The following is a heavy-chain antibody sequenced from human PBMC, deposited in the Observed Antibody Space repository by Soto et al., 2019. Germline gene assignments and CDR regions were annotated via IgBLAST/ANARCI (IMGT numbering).Heavy chain of an antibody. CDR3: ATFSWVGATTGAFDI. D-gene: IGHD1-26*01. V-gene: IGHV4-59*01. CDR1: GGSISSYY. J-gene: IGHJ3*02. Sequence: NPSETLSLTCTVSGGSISSYYWSWIRQPPGKGLEWIGYIYHSGSTNYNPSLKSRVTISVDTSKNQFSLKLSSVTAADTAVYYCATFSWVGATTGAFDIWGQGTMVTVSS. CDR2: IYHSGST.